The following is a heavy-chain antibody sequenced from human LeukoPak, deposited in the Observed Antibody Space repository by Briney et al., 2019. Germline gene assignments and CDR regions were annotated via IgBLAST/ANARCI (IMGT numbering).Heavy chain of an antibody. CDR2: IYYSGST. J-gene: IGHJ4*02. CDR1: GGSISSGGYY. V-gene: IGHV4-31*03. Sequence: SETLSLTCTVSGGSISSGGYYWSWIRQHPGKGLEWIGYIYYSGSTYYNPSLKSRVTISVDTSKNQFSLKLSSVTAADTAVYYCARRGAITMIFGYWGQGTLVTVSS. CDR3: ARRGAITMIFGY. D-gene: IGHD3-22*01.